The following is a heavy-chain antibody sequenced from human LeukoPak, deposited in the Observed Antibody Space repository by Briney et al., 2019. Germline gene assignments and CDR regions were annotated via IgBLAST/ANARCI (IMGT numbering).Heavy chain of an antibody. CDR3: AKGPELSGSYSFFDY. J-gene: IGHJ4*02. Sequence: GGSLRLSCAASGFTIDDYAMHWVRQAPGKGLEWVSGISWNSGSIGYADSVKGRFTISRDNAKNSLYLQMNSLRAEGTALYYCAKGPELSGSYSFFDYWGQGTLVTVSS. D-gene: IGHD1-26*01. CDR1: GFTIDDYA. V-gene: IGHV3-9*01. CDR2: ISWNSGSI.